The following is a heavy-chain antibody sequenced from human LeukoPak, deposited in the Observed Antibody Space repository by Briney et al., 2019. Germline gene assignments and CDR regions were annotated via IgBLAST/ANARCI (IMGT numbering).Heavy chain of an antibody. Sequence: ASAKVSCKASGYTFTSYGISWVRQAPGQGPEWMGWISAYNGNTNYAQKLQGRVTMTTDTSTSTAYMELRSLRSDDTAVYYCARAPYTGPYYMDVWGKGTTVTVSS. CDR1: GYTFTSYG. CDR3: ARAPYTGPYYMDV. V-gene: IGHV1-18*01. J-gene: IGHJ6*03. D-gene: IGHD1-14*01. CDR2: ISAYNGNT.